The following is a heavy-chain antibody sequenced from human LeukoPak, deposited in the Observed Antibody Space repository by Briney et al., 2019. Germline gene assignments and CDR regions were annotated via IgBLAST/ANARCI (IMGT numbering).Heavy chain of an antibody. D-gene: IGHD3-10*01. CDR2: IYSSGHT. V-gene: IGHV4-39*01. CDR1: GGSISSSSYY. J-gene: IGHJ4*02. Sequence: SETLSLTCSVYGGSISSSSYYWGWIRQPPGKGLEWIGSIYSSGHTYYNPSLKSRVTISVDTSKNQFSLRLYSVTAADTAVYYCATASYFGSGSYGYFDYWGQGTLVTVSS. CDR3: ATASYFGSGSYGYFDY.